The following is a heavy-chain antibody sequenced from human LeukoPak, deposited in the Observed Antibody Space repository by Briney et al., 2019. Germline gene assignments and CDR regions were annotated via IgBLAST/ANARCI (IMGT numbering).Heavy chain of an antibody. D-gene: IGHD3-10*01. J-gene: IGHJ4*02. CDR2: IIPIFGTA. V-gene: IGHV1-69*05. CDR1: GGTFSSYA. CDR3: ARGGFGELPYYFDY. Sequence: SVKVSXKASGGTFSSYAISWVRQAPGQGLEWMGRIIPIFGTANYAQKFQGRVTITTDESTSTAYMELSSLRSEDTAVYYCARGGFGELPYYFDYWGQGTLVTVSS.